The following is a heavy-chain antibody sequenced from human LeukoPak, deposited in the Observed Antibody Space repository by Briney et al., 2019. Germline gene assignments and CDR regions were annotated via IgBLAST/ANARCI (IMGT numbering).Heavy chain of an antibody. D-gene: IGHD3-10*02. CDR2: LSHGGTRT. V-gene: IGHV3-23*01. J-gene: IGHJ5*02. CDR1: GFTFRNFA. Sequence: GGSLRLSCAASGFTFRNFAMSWLRQAPGKGLEWVSGLSHGGTRTFYAASVKGRFTISTDDSNSTLFLQMDNLIVEDTATYYCAKDIDLFMSWGQGTLVIVSS. CDR3: AKDIDLFMS.